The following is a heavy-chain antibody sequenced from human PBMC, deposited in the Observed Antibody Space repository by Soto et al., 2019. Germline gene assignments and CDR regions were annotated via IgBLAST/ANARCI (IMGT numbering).Heavy chain of an antibody. Sequence: PSETLSLTCTVSGGSISSGDYYWSWIRQPPGKGLEWIGYIYYSGSTYYNPSLKGRVTISVDTSKNQFSLKLSSVTAADTAVYYCARSLSSSWPHDYWGQGTLVTVSS. CDR1: GGSISSGDYY. J-gene: IGHJ4*02. CDR3: ARSLSSSWPHDY. D-gene: IGHD6-13*01. V-gene: IGHV4-30-4*01. CDR2: IYYSGST.